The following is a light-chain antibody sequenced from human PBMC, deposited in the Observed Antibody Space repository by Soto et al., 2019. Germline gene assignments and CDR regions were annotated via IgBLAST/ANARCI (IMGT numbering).Light chain of an antibody. CDR1: SSDVGGYNY. CDR3: SSYTSSSTLSYV. V-gene: IGLV2-14*01. Sequence: QSALTQPASVSGSPGQSITISCTGTSSDVGGYNYVSWYQQHPGKAPKLMIYDVSNRTSGVSNRFSGSKSGNTASLTISGLQAEDEADYYCSSYTSSSTLSYVFGTGTKLTVL. CDR2: DVS. J-gene: IGLJ1*01.